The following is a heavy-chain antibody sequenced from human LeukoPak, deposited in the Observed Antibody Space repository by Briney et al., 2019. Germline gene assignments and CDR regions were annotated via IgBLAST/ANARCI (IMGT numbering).Heavy chain of an antibody. CDR1: GFTFSSYG. CDR3: AKLGGYSYGAFDY. V-gene: IGHV3-23*01. J-gene: IGHJ4*02. Sequence: GGSLRLSCAASGFTFSSYGMSWVRQAPGKGLEWVSAISGSGGSTYYADSVKGRFTISRDNSKNTLYLQMNSLRAEDTAVYYCAKLGGYSYGAFDYWGQGTLVTVSS. CDR2: ISGSGGST. D-gene: IGHD5-18*01.